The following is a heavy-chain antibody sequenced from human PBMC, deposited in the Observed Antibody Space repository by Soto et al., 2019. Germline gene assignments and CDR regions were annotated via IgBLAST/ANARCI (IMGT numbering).Heavy chain of an antibody. CDR3: AGDSLTGTTDYYYYMDV. V-gene: IGHV3-33*01. J-gene: IGHJ6*03. Sequence: GGSLRLSCAASGFTFSSYGMHWVRQAPGKGLEWVAVIWYDGSNKYYADSVKGRFTISRDNSKNTLYLQMNSLRAEDTAVYYCAGDSLTGTTDYYYYMDVWGKGTTVTVSS. D-gene: IGHD1-7*01. CDR2: IWYDGSNK. CDR1: GFTFSSYG.